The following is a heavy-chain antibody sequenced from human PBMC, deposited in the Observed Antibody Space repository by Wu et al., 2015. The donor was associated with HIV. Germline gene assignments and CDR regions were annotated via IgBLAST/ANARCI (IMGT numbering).Heavy chain of an antibody. CDR1: EYTFTDYY. J-gene: IGHJ6*04. V-gene: IGHV1-2*02. CDR2: INPNSGGT. D-gene: IGHD6-13*01. CDR3: AKNNRIVATGIDYYHYTVWTS. Sequence: QVQLVQSGAEVKKPGASVKVSCKASEYTFTDYYIHWVRQAPGQGLEWMGWINPNSGGTNYAQKFQGRVTMTRDTSISTAYMELRRLRSEDTAVYYCAKNNRIVATGIDYYHYTVWTSGAKGTTVTVSS.